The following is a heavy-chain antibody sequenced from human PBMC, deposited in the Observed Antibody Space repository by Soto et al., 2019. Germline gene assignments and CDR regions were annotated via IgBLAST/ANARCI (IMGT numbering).Heavy chain of an antibody. V-gene: IGHV3-23*01. CDR3: AKTGGSSWYGPVGVSPVDY. D-gene: IGHD6-13*01. CDR2: ISGSGGST. CDR1: GFTFSSYA. J-gene: IGHJ4*02. Sequence: EVQLLESGGGLVQPGGSLRLSCAASGFTFSSYAMSWVRQAPGKGLEWVSAISGSGGSTYYADSVKGRFTISRDNSKNTLYLQMNSLRAEDTAVYYCAKTGGSSWYGPVGVSPVDYWGQGTLVTVSS.